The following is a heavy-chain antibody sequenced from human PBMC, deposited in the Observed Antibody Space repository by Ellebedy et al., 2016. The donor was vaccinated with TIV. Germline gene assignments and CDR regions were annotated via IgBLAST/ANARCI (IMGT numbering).Heavy chain of an antibody. V-gene: IGHV4-4*02. D-gene: IGHD6-19*01. CDR1: GGSISSSNW. CDR3: ARSPTVRDSSGWDYYYYYGMDV. J-gene: IGHJ6*02. Sequence: MPSETLSLTCAVSGGSISSSNWWSWVRQPPGKGLEWIGEINHSGSTNYNPSLKSRVTISVDTSKNQFSLKLSSVTAADTAVYYCARSPTVRDSSGWDYYYYYGMDVWGQGTTVTVSS. CDR2: INHSGST.